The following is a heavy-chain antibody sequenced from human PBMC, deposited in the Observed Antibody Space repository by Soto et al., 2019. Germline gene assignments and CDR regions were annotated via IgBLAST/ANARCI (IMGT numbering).Heavy chain of an antibody. CDR2: IYHSGST. V-gene: IGHV4-4*02. CDR3: ARGYSYTQPVFDY. J-gene: IGHJ4*02. CDR1: GGSISSSNW. Sequence: TSETLSLTCAVSGGSISSSNWWSWVRQPPGKGLEWIGEIYHSGSTYYADSVKGRFTISRDNFKNTLYLQMNSLRAEDTAVYYCARGYSYTQPVFDYWGLGTLVTVSS. D-gene: IGHD5-18*01.